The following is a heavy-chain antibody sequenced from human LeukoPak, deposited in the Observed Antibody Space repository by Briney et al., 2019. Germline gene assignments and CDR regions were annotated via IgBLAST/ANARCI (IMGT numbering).Heavy chain of an antibody. V-gene: IGHV4-59*08. D-gene: IGHD6-13*01. CDR3: ERQGGYIAPLAL. Sequence: SETLSLTCTVSGGSISSYYWSWIRQPPGQGLEWIGYISYSGKTNYNPSIKSRVTISVDTSKNQFSLKLTSVTAADTAVYYCERQGGYIAPLALWGQGTLVTVSA. J-gene: IGHJ4*02. CDR2: ISYSGKT. CDR1: GGSISSYY.